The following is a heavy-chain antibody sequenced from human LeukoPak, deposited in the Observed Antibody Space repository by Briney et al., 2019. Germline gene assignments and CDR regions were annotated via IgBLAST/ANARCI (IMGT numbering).Heavy chain of an antibody. D-gene: IGHD6-19*01. CDR2: ISAYNGNT. V-gene: IGHV1-18*04. Sequence: ASVKVSYKAPGYTFTSYGISWVRQAPGQGLEWMGWISAYNGNTNYAQKLQGRVTMTTDTSTSTAYMELRSLRSDDTAVYYCARDLRTIAVAGYNWFDPWGQGTLVTVSS. CDR1: GYTFTSYG. J-gene: IGHJ5*02. CDR3: ARDLRTIAVAGYNWFDP.